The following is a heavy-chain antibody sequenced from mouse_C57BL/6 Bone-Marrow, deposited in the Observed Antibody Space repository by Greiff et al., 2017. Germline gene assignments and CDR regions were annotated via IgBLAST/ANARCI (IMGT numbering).Heavy chain of an antibody. CDR1: GFTFSSYA. CDR2: ISDGGSYT. CDR3: ARSTMVTTWYFDV. J-gene: IGHJ1*03. D-gene: IGHD2-2*01. V-gene: IGHV5-4*01. Sequence: EVQVVESGGGLVKPGGSLKLSCAASGFTFSSYAMSWVRQTPEKRLEWVATISDGGSYTYYPDNVKGRFTISRDNAKNTLYLQMSHLKSEDTARYYCARSTMVTTWYFDVWGTGTTGTVSS.